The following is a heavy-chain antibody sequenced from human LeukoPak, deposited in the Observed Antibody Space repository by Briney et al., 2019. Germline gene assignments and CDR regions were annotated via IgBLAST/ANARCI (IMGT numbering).Heavy chain of an antibody. CDR1: GFTLSNYG. D-gene: IGHD3-3*01. V-gene: IGHV3-30*03. CDR2: ISYDGSNK. CDR3: ARTSYDFWSGYYDS. Sequence: PGRSLRLSCLASGFTLSNYGMNWGRQAPGKALEWVAVISYDGSNKIYAGSVKGRFTISSDKPKNTLYLQMNSLRPEDTAVYYCARTSYDFWSGYYDSWGQGTLVTVAS. J-gene: IGHJ4*02.